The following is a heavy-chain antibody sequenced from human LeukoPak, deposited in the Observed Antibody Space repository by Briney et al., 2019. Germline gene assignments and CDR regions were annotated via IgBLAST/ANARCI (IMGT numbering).Heavy chain of an antibody. D-gene: IGHD5-18*01. J-gene: IGHJ4*02. CDR2: IYYSGST. CDR1: GGSISSYY. Sequence: SETLSLTCTVSGGSISSYYWSWVRQPPGKGLEWIGYIYYSGSTNYNPSLKSRVTISVDTSKNQFSLKVSTVTAADTAVYYCARDRWLGYWGQGTLVTVSS. CDR3: ARDRWLGY. V-gene: IGHV4-59*01.